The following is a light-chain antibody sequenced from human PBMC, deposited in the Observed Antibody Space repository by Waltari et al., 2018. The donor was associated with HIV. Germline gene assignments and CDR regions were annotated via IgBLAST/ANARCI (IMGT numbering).Light chain of an antibody. J-gene: IGKJ3*01. Sequence: DIQMTQSPASLSASVGDRVTITCRASQSVSNNLNWYQQKPGKAPDLLIYAASSLQSGVPSLFSGSGSATDFTLTISSLHPEDVASYYCQQSYSTPQTFGHGTKVDIK. CDR2: AAS. V-gene: IGKV1-39*01. CDR1: QSVSNN. CDR3: QQSYSTPQT.